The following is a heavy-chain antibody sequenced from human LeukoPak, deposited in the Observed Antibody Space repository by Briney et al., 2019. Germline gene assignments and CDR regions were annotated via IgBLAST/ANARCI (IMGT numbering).Heavy chain of an antibody. CDR3: AKRATGYGYVWFDP. Sequence: GRSLRLSCAASGFTFSSYGMHWVRQAPGKGLEWVAVISYDGSNKYYADSVKGRFTISRDNSKNTLYLQMNSLRAEDTAVYYCAKRATGYGYVWFDPWGQGTLVTVSS. J-gene: IGHJ5*02. V-gene: IGHV3-30*18. CDR1: GFTFSSYG. D-gene: IGHD5-18*01. CDR2: ISYDGSNK.